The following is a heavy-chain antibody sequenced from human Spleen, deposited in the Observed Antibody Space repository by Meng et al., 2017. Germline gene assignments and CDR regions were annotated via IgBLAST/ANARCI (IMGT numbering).Heavy chain of an antibody. V-gene: IGHV4-34*01. D-gene: IGHD3-22*01. CDR2: INHSGST. Sequence: SETLSLTCAVYGGSFSGYYWSWIRQPPGKGLEWIGEINHSGSTNYNPSLKGRVTISVDTSKNQFSLKLSSVTAADTAVYYCARSLAYYYDSSGNYWGQGTLVTVSS. CDR3: ARSLAYYYDSSGNY. J-gene: IGHJ4*02. CDR1: GGSFSGYY.